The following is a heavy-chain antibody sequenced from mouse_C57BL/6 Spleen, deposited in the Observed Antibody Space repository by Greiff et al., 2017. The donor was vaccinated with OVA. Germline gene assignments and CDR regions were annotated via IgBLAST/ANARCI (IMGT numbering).Heavy chain of an antibody. CDR1: GYAFSSSW. Sequence: QVQLQQSGPELVKPGASVKISCKASGYAFSSSWMNWVKQRPGKGLEWIGRIYPGDGDTNYNGKFKGKATLTADKSSSTAYMQLSSLTSEDSAVYFCATPFITTGGDYWGQGTTLTVSS. D-gene: IGHD1-1*01. CDR2: IYPGDGDT. V-gene: IGHV1-82*01. J-gene: IGHJ2*01. CDR3: ATPFITTGGDY.